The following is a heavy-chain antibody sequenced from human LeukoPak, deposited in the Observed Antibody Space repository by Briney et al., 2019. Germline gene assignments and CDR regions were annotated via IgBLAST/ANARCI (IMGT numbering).Heavy chain of an antibody. CDR1: GFSLSPSGMR. J-gene: IGHJ4*02. V-gene: IGHV2-70*04. Sequence: ESVLPLLNPTQTLTRTCPFYGFSLSPSGMRLSWFLNPPGKALGCLARIDWDDDKFYSTSLETRLTISKDTSKNQVVLTMTNMDPVDTATYYCARSASIVATMGLDYWGQGTLVTVSS. CDR2: IDWDDDK. D-gene: IGHD5-12*01. CDR3: ARSASIVATMGLDY.